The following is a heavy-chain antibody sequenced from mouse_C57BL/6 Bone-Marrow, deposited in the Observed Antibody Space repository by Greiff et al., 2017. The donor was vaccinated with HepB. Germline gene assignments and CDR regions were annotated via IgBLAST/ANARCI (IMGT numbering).Heavy chain of an antibody. J-gene: IGHJ4*01. Sequence: EVKLVDSGGGLVQSGRSLRLSCATSGFTFSDFYMEWVRQAPGKGLEWIAASRNKANDYTTEYSASVKGRFIVSRDTSQSILYLQMNALRAEDTAIYYCARDAHYGNFYYAMDYWGQGTSVTGSS. CDR1: GFTFSDFY. CDR2: SRNKANDYTT. CDR3: ARDAHYGNFYYAMDY. V-gene: IGHV7-1*01. D-gene: IGHD2-1*01.